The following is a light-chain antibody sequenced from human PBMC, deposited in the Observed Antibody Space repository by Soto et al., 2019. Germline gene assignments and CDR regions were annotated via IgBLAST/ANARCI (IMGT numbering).Light chain of an antibody. CDR2: GNS. Sequence: QSVLTQPPSVSGAPGQRVTISCTGSSSNIGAGYDVHWYQQLPGTAPKLLIYGNSNRPSGVPDRFSGSKSGTSASLAIPGLQAADEADCYCQSYDSSLSGWVFGGGTKLTVL. CDR3: QSYDSSLSGWV. J-gene: IGLJ3*02. CDR1: SSNIGAGYD. V-gene: IGLV1-40*01.